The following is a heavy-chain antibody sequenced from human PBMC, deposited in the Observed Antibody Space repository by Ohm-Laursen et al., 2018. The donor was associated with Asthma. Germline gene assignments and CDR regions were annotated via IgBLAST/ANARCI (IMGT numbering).Heavy chain of an antibody. CDR1: GDSISSGNNY. V-gene: IGHV4-31*03. CDR3: ARGTFYYESTGYYFIDH. J-gene: IGHJ4*02. D-gene: IGHD3-22*01. Sequence: SETLSLTCTVSGDSISSGNNYWSWIRQHPGKGLEWIGYIYYSGLTYSNPSLRSRVSISVDTSKNQLSLNLTPVTAADTAVYYCARGTFYYESTGYYFIDHWGQGALVTVSS. CDR2: IYYSGLT.